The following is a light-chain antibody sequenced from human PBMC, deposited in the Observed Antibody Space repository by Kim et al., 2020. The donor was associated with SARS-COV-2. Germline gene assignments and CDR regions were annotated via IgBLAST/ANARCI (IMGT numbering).Light chain of an antibody. Sequence: SYELTQPPSVSVSPGQTASITCSGDKLGDKYACWYQQRPGQSPVLVIYQDNKRPSGIPDRFSGSNSGDTATLTISGIQAMDEADYYCQAWDSSTNFVFGT. J-gene: IGLJ1*01. CDR1: KLGDKY. CDR3: QAWDSSTNFV. CDR2: QDN. V-gene: IGLV3-1*01.